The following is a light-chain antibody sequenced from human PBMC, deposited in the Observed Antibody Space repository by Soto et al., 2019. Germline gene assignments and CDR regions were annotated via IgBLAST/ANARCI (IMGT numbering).Light chain of an antibody. CDR1: SSDVGGYNF. CDR3: GSYTSSSTYV. CDR2: EVS. Sequence: LTQPASVSGSPGQSITISCTGTSSDVGGYNFVSWYQQHPGKAPKLMIYEVSNRPSGVSNRFSGSKSGNTASLTISGLQAEDEADYYCGSYTSSSTYVFGAVTKVTV. V-gene: IGLV2-14*01. J-gene: IGLJ1*01.